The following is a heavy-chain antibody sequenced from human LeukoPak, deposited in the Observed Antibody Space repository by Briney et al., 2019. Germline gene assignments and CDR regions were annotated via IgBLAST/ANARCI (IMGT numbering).Heavy chain of an antibody. CDR3: ARGPLLRWGLGGRGMDV. CDR1: GFTFSSNY. Sequence: GGSLRLSCAASGFTFSSNYMSWVRQAPGKGLEWVSVIYSGGSTYYSDSVKGRFTISRDNSKNTLYLQMNSLRAEDTAVYYCARGPLLRWGLGGRGMDVWGQGTTVTVSS. J-gene: IGHJ6*02. V-gene: IGHV3-53*01. CDR2: IYSGGST. D-gene: IGHD3-3*01.